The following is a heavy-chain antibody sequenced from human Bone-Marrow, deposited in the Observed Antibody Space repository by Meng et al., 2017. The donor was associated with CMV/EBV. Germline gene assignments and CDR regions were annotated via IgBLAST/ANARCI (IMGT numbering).Heavy chain of an antibody. CDR3: ARMGEGYARYLYLDP. V-gene: IGHV1-2*02. CDR1: GYNFNDYY. Sequence: ASVKVSCKSFGYNFNDYYINWFRPAPGQGLQYMGWINPRTGGTNLAETFRGRVTMTADTSIATTHMEIRNLMSDDTAHYSCARMGEGYARYLYLDPWGQGTLVTVSS. D-gene: IGHD5-24*01. CDR2: INPRTGGT. J-gene: IGHJ5*02.